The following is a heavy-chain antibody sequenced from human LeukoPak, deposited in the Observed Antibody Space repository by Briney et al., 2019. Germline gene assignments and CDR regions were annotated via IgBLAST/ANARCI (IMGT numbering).Heavy chain of an antibody. CDR1: GFTFSRYG. CDR2: ISGSDGSGGTT. V-gene: IGHV3-23*01. Sequence: GGSLRLSCAASGFTFSRYGMSWVRQAPGKGLEWVSAISGSDGSGGTTYYADSVTGRFTISRDNAKNTLYLQMNSLRAEDTAVYYCATTYVTGRYDYFDYWGQGTLVTVSP. J-gene: IGHJ4*02. CDR3: ATTYVTGRYDYFDY. D-gene: IGHD6-19*01.